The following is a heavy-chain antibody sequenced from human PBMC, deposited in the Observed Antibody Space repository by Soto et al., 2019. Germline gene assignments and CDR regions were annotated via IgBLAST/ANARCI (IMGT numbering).Heavy chain of an antibody. CDR2: ISYDGSNK. CDR1: GFTFSSYG. CDR3: AKNRACSSASCYSIDY. V-gene: IGHV3-30*18. Sequence: GGSLRLSCAASGFTFSSYGMHWVRQAPGKGLEWVAVISYDGSNKYYADSVKGRFTISRDNSKNTLYLQMNSLRAEDTAMYYCAKNRACSSASCYSIDYWGQGTLVTVSS. J-gene: IGHJ4*02. D-gene: IGHD2-2*01.